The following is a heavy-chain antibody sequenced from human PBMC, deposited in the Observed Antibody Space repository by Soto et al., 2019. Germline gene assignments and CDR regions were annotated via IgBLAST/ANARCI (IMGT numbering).Heavy chain of an antibody. J-gene: IGHJ4*02. CDR1: GFAFRDFA. D-gene: IGHD2-2*01. Sequence: GGSLRLSCAASGFAFRDFAMIWVRQAPGKGLEWVSAITGSGSSTYNADSVKGRFSISRDNSKNTMYLQMNSLRAEDTAVYYCAKDLPTTSIVLVPAAMDYWGQGTLVTVSS. V-gene: IGHV3-23*01. CDR2: ITGSGSST. CDR3: AKDLPTTSIVLVPAAMDY.